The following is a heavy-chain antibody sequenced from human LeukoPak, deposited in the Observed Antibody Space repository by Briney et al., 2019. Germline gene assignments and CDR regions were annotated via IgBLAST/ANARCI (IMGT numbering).Heavy chain of an antibody. CDR2: IYQSGST. V-gene: IGHV4-38-2*02. CDR3: ARDPGYSSGWYEFYFDY. J-gene: IGHJ4*02. CDR1: GYSISSGYY. Sequence: SETLSLTCTVSGYSISSGYYWGWIRQPPGKGLEWIGSIYQSGSTYYNPSLKSRVTISVDTSKNQFSLRLSSVTAADTAIYNCARDPGYSSGWYEFYFDYWGQGTLVTVSS. D-gene: IGHD6-19*01.